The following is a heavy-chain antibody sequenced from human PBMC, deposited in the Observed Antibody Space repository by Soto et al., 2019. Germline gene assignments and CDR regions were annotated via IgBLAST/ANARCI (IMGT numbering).Heavy chain of an antibody. CDR3: ARIGGYHGPLDY. CDR1: GVSISSYF. CDR2: TYHRGST. Sequence: NPSETLSLTCSVFGVSISSYFWSWIRQPPGRGLEWIGYTYHRGSTNYSPSLKSRVAISLDTSENQFSLKVNSVTAADTAVYYCARIGGYHGPLDYWGQGTPVTVSS. D-gene: IGHD3-16*02. J-gene: IGHJ4*02. V-gene: IGHV4-59*01.